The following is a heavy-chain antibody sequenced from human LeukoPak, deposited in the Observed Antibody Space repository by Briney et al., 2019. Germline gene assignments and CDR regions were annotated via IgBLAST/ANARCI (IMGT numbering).Heavy chain of an antibody. CDR2: ISGSGSTK. D-gene: IGHD3-22*01. CDR3: ARELTTFYYDISGYYGHAFDI. Sequence: GGSLRLSCAASGFTFSSCQMNWVRQAPGKGLEWVSYISGSGSTKYYADSVKGRFTISRDNSKNTLFLQMNSLRAEDTAVYYCARELTTFYYDISGYYGHAFDIWGQGTMVTVSS. CDR1: GFTFSSCQ. J-gene: IGHJ3*02. V-gene: IGHV3-48*03.